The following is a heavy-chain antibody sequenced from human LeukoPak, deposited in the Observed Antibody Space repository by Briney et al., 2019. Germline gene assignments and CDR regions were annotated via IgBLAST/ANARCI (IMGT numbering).Heavy chain of an antibody. J-gene: IGHJ6*02. V-gene: IGHV3-23*01. D-gene: IGHD3-16*01. CDR1: GFSFNTFA. CDR3: TKDSQGSYDGFWYGTYGMDV. CDR2: ISGYP. Sequence: GGSLRLSCVASGFSFNTFALTWVRQAPVKGLEWVSTISGYPHYADSVRGRFTISRDNSRKTVFLQMNSLTPEDAATYYCTKDSQGSYDGFWYGTYGMDVWGQGTTVTVSS.